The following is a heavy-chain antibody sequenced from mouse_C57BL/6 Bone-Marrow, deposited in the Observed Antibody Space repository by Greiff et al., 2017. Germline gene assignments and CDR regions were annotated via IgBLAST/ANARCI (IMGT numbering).Heavy chain of an antibody. V-gene: IGHV2-5*01. J-gene: IGHJ4*01. D-gene: IGHD4-1*02. Sequence: QVQLQQSGPGLVQPSQSLSITCTVSGFSLTGYGVHWVRQSPGKGLEWLGVIWRGGSTDYNAAFMSRLSSTKDNSKNQVFFKMNSPQADDTAIYYCATNWFYYTMDYWGQGTSVTVSS. CDR3: ATNWFYYTMDY. CDR1: GFSLTGYG. CDR2: IWRGGST.